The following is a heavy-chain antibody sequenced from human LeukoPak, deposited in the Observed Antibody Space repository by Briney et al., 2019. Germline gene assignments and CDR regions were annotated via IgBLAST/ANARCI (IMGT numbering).Heavy chain of an antibody. CDR3: ARDGDGYTKLDY. CDR1: GGSISSSGYY. CDR2: IYYSGRT. Sequence: SETLSLTCTVSGGSISSSGYYWSWIRQHPGKGLEWIGYIYYSGRTYYNPSLKSRTTISVDTSTNQFFLKLSSVSAADTAVYYCARDGDGYTKLDYWGRGTLVTVSS. J-gene: IGHJ4*02. D-gene: IGHD5-24*01. V-gene: IGHV4-31*03.